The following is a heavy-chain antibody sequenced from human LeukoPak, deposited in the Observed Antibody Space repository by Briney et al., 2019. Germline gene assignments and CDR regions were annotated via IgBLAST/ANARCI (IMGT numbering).Heavy chain of an antibody. V-gene: IGHV3-69-1*01. Sequence: GSLRLSCAASGFIFSDYTMNWVRQAPGKGLEWVSYISSSSTIYYADSVKGRFTISRDNAKNSLYLQVNSLRAEDTAVYYCARESGYYGSGSYYRIDYWGQGTLVTVSS. D-gene: IGHD3-10*01. CDR2: ISSSSTI. J-gene: IGHJ4*02. CDR1: GFIFSDYT. CDR3: ARESGYYGSGSYYRIDY.